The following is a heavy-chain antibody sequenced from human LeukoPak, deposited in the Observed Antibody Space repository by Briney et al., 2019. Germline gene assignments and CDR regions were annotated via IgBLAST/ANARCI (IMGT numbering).Heavy chain of an antibody. CDR1: GFTFSSYA. Sequence: GRSLRLSCAASGFTFSSYAMHWVRQAPGKGLEWVAVISYDGSNKYYADSVKGRFTISRDNSKNTLYLQMNSLRAEDTAVYYCARDLRSGGSHFDYWAREPWSPSPQ. D-gene: IGHD2-15*01. CDR2: ISYDGSNK. J-gene: IGHJ4*02. CDR3: ARDLRSGGSHFDY. V-gene: IGHV3-30-3*01.